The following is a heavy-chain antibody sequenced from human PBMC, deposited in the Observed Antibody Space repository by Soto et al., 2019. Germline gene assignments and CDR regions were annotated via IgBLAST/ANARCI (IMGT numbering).Heavy chain of an antibody. V-gene: IGHV4-4*02. CDR3: VKDIITDEWAFDY. CDR1: GGSISSSNF. Sequence: PSETLSLTCPVSGGSISSSNFWSWVRQPPGKGLEWIGDIYHSGSTTYSPSLKSRVTISVDKSKNQFSLKLSSVTAPNTAIYYCVKDIITDEWAFDYWGQETRATVPS. CDR2: IYHSGST. J-gene: IGHJ4*02. D-gene: IGHD3-16*01.